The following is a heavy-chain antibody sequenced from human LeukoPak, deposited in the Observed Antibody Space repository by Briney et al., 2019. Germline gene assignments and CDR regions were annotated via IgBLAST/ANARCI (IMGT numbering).Heavy chain of an antibody. J-gene: IGHJ4*02. CDR1: GYTFTRYP. V-gene: IGHV1-18*04. CDR3: ARCRISCYAGFDY. D-gene: IGHD2-2*01. CDR2: ITSDNGYT. Sequence: GASVKVSCKASGYTFTRYPISWVRQAPGQGLEWMGWITSDNGYTNYVQKLQGRVTLTTDTSTSTVYMELRSLRSDDTAMYYCARCRISCYAGFDYWGQGTLVTVSS.